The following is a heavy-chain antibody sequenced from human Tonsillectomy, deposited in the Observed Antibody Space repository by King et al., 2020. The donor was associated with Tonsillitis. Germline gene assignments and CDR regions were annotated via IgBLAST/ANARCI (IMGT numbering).Heavy chain of an antibody. J-gene: IGHJ4*02. CDR3: ARHCRGGRCYSYFDY. CDR1: GGSISSSSNY. V-gene: IGHV4-39*01. Sequence: QLQESGPGLVKPSETLSLTCTVSGGSISSSSNYWGWIRQPPGKGLGWIGSIYYSGSPYYNPPLKSQVTISVDTSKNQFPLKLGSVTAADTAVYYCARHCRGGRCYSYFDYWGQGTLVTVSS. D-gene: IGHD2-15*01. CDR2: IYYSGSP.